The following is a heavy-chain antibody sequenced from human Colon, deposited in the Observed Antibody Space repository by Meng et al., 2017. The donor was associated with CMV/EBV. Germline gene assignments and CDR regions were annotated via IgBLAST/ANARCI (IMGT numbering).Heavy chain of an antibody. Sequence: GGSLRLSCAVSGFTFDDYAMHWVRHAPGKGLEWVSGLTWNSGAIGYADSVKGRFSISRDNANKSLYLRMNSLRPEDTALYYCVRDIVRLEQQLDYEGFDIWGQGTMVTVSS. V-gene: IGHV3-9*01. CDR3: VRDIVRLEQQLDYEGFDI. J-gene: IGHJ3*02. CDR1: GFTFDDYA. CDR2: LTWNSGAI. D-gene: IGHD6-13*01.